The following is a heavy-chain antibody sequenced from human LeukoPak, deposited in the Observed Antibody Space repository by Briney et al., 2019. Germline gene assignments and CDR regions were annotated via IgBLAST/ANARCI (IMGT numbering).Heavy chain of an antibody. CDR3: ASTRYSSSHRVFDY. V-gene: IGHV4-34*01. D-gene: IGHD6-13*01. Sequence: SETLSLTCAVYGVSFSGYYWSWIRQPPGKGLEWIGEINHSGSTNYNPSLKSRVTISVDTSKNQFSLKLSSVTAADTAVYYCASTRYSSSHRVFDYWGQGTLVTVSS. CDR2: INHSGST. CDR1: GVSFSGYY. J-gene: IGHJ4*02.